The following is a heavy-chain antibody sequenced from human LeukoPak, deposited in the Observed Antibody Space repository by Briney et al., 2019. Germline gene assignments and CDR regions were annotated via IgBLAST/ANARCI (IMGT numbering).Heavy chain of an antibody. V-gene: IGHV1-18*01. J-gene: IGHJ5*02. CDR2: ISAYNGNT. Sequence: GASAKVSCKASGYTFTNYGISWVRQAPGQGLEWMGWISAYNGNTNYAQKLQGRVTMTTDTSTNTAYMELRSLRSDDTAVYYCARVRTTVHRFDPWGQGTLVTVSS. CDR1: GYTFTNYG. D-gene: IGHD4-11*01. CDR3: ARVRTTVHRFDP.